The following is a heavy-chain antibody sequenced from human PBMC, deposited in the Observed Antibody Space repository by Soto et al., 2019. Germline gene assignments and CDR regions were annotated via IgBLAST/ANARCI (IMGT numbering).Heavy chain of an antibody. CDR3: VRPYYSSSWFPFDR. Sequence: GGSLRLSCTGSGFDFGDYYMSWIRQAPGKGLEWVSYIDSGDGTTYYTDSVKGRFTISRDNAKKTVYLQMSSLRVEDTALYYCVRPYYSSSWFPFDRWGQGTLVTVSS. J-gene: IGHJ4*02. CDR2: IDSGDGTT. D-gene: IGHD6-13*01. V-gene: IGHV3-11*01. CDR1: GFDFGDYY.